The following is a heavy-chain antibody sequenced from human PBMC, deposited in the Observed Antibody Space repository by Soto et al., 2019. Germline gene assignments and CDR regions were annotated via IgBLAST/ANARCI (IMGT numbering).Heavy chain of an antibody. Sequence: PGGSLRLSCAGSGFTLSYYWMHWVRQAPGKGLVWVSRINTNGSVTSYADSVKGRFTISRDNAKNTVYLQMSSLRADDTAVYYCARDLWEMAHDHWGQGIQVTVSS. D-gene: IGHD1-26*01. CDR2: INTNGSVT. CDR1: GFTLSYYW. J-gene: IGHJ4*02. V-gene: IGHV3-74*01. CDR3: ARDLWEMAHDH.